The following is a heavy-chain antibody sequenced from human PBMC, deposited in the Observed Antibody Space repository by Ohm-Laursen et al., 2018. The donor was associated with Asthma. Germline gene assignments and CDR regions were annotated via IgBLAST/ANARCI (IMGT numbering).Heavy chain of an antibody. V-gene: IGHV3-7*05. J-gene: IGHJ6*02. CDR1: GLTFSSYW. Sequence: SLRLSCTASGLTFSSYWMTWVRQAPGKGPEWVAHLKEDGSEESYLASVKGRFTISRDNAKNSLSLQMNSLRAEDTAVYYCARFGRDYRSHGMDVWGQGTTVAVSS. CDR3: ARFGRDYRSHGMDV. D-gene: IGHD4-11*01. CDR2: LKEDGSEE.